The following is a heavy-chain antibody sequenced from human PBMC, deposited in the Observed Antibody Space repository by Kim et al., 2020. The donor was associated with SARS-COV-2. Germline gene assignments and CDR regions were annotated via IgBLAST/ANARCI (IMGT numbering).Heavy chain of an antibody. D-gene: IGHD6-19*01. CDR1: GFTFSSYW. Sequence: GGSLRLSCAASGFTFSSYWMHWVRQAPGKGLVWVSRINSDGSSTSYADSVKGRFTISRDNAKNTLYLQMNSLRAEDTAVYYCARGGAYSSGWYYYYYGMDVWGQGTTVTVSS. V-gene: IGHV3-74*01. J-gene: IGHJ6*02. CDR2: INSDGSST. CDR3: ARGGAYSSGWYYYYYGMDV.